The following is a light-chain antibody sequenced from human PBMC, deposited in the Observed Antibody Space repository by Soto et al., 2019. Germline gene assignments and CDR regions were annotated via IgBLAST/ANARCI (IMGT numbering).Light chain of an antibody. J-gene: IGKJ4*01. CDR2: AAS. CDR3: QQLNSYPLT. Sequence: DVQLTKSPSFLSASVGDRVTITCRANQGISSYLAWYQQKPGKAPKLLIYAASTLQSGVPSRFSGSGSGTEFTLTISSLQPEDFATYYCQQLNSYPLTFGGGTKVEIK. V-gene: IGKV1-9*01. CDR1: QGISSY.